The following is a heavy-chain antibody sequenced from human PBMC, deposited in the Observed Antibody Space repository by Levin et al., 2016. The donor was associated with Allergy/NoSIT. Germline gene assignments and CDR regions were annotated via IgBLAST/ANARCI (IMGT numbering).Heavy chain of an antibody. CDR3: AREPAAHYAFDV. J-gene: IGHJ3*01. CDR1: GYSISNTYF. CDR2: IHHGGTT. V-gene: IGHV4-38-2*02. Sequence: SETLSLTCTVSGYSISNTYFWGWIRQPPGKGLEWIGNIHHGGTTYYNPSLKSRVSISIDISKNRFSLRLTSVTAADTAVYYCAREPAAHYAFDVWGRGTMITVSS.